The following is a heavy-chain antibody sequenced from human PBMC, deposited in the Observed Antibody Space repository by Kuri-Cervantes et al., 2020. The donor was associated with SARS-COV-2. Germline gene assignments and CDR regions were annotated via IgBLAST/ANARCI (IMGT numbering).Heavy chain of an antibody. J-gene: IGHJ4*02. CDR3: ARDRLMTYYYDSSGYPFDY. Sequence: ASVKVSCKASGYTFTSYAMHWVRQAPGQRLEWMGWINAGNGNTKYSQKFQGRVTITRDTSASTAYMELRSLRSDDTAVYYCARDRLMTYYYDSSGYPFDYWGRGTLVTVSS. CDR2: INAGNGNT. V-gene: IGHV1-3*01. CDR1: GYTFTSYA. D-gene: IGHD3-22*01.